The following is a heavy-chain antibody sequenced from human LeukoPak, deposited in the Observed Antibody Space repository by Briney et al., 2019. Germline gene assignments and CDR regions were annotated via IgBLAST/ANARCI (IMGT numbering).Heavy chain of an antibody. CDR1: GFTFSNFA. D-gene: IGHD3-22*01. V-gene: IGHV3-23*01. CDR3: AKVLVNGYYYDY. J-gene: IGHJ4*02. Sequence: GGSLRLSCAASGFTFSNFAMLWVRQAPGKGLEWVSSISGSGDSTHYTDSVKGRFTISRDNSRNTVYLQMNSLRAEDTALYYCAKVLVNGYYYDYWGQGTLVTVSS. CDR2: ISGSGDST.